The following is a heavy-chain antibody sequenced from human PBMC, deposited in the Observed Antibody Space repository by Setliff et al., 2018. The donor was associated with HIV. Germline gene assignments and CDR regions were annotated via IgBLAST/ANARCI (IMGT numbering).Heavy chain of an antibody. J-gene: IGHJ6*02. Sequence: ASVKVSCKTSGYTFTSYGISWLRQAPGQGLEWMGWIGPYNGDTNYAQNFQGRVTMTIDTSTSTAYMELRSLRSDDTAVYFCARLGSGWSDSYYYAMDVWGQGTTVTVSS. CDR1: GYTFTSYG. D-gene: IGHD6-19*01. CDR3: ARLGSGWSDSYYYAMDV. V-gene: IGHV1-18*01. CDR2: IGPYNGDT.